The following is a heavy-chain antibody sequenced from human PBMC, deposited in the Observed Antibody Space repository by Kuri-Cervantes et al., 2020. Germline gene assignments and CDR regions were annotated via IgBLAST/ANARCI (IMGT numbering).Heavy chain of an antibody. V-gene: IGHV1-2*02. D-gene: IGHD5-18*01. J-gene: IGHJ4*02. CDR1: GYTFTGYY. Sequence: ASVKVSCKASGYTFTGYYMHRVRQAPGQGLEWMGWINPNSGGTNYAQKFQGRVTMTRDTSISTAYMELSRLRSDDTAVYYCASEGAAMVGGYFDYWGQGTLVTVSS. CDR2: INPNSGGT. CDR3: ASEGAAMVGGYFDY.